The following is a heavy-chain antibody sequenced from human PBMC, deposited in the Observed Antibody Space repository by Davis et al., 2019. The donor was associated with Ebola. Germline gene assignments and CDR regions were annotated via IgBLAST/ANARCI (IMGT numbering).Heavy chain of an antibody. CDR3: AKGGITMDRGASF. V-gene: IGHV3-74*01. CDR1: GFPFSDYW. Sequence: HTGGSLRLSCATSGFPFSDYWMNWVRRAPGKGLVWVSSINNHGTSADYADSVKGRFTTSRDNAKSTLYLQMDGLRADDTAVYYCAKGGITMDRGASFWGRGTLVAVST. J-gene: IGHJ1*01. CDR2: INNHGTSA. D-gene: IGHD1-26*01.